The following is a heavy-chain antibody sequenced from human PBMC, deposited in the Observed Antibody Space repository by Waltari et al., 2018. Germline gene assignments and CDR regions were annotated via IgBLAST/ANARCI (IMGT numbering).Heavy chain of an antibody. J-gene: IGHJ3*02. CDR2: INHSGST. D-gene: IGHD5-18*01. CDR3: ARGQGLWFDAFDI. CDR1: GGSFSGYY. Sequence: QVQLQQWGAGLLKPSETLSLTCAVYGGSFSGYYWSWIRQPPGKGLEWIGEINHSGSTNYNPSLKSRVTRSVDTSKNQFSLKLSSVTAADTAVYYCARGQGLWFDAFDIWGQGTMVTVSS. V-gene: IGHV4-34*01.